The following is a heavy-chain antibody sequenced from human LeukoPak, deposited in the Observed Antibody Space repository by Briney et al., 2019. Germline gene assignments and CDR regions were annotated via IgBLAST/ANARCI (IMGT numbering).Heavy chain of an antibody. CDR2: IYTSGST. CDR3: AREDYYDSSGYYFDY. CDR1: GGSISSGSYY. Sequence: PSETLSLTCTVSGGSISSGSYYWSWIRQPAGKGLEWIGRIYTSGSTNYNPSLKSRVTISVDTSKNQFSLRLSSVTAADTAVYYCAREDYYDSSGYYFDYWGQGTLVNVSS. V-gene: IGHV4-61*02. D-gene: IGHD3-22*01. J-gene: IGHJ4*02.